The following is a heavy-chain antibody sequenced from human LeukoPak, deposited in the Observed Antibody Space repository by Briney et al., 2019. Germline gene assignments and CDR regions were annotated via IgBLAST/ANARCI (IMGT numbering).Heavy chain of an antibody. CDR2: INWNAANT. CDR1: GFTFDDYG. V-gene: IGHV3-20*04. D-gene: IGHD3-10*01. Sequence: GGSLRLSCAASGFTFDDYGMSWGRQAAGKGLEWVSGINWNAANTGYADSVKGRFTISRDNVKNSLYLQMNSLRAEDTALYYCARAPGSSLRGYYYYYVDVWGKGTTVTVSS. CDR3: ARAPGSSLRGYYYYYVDV. J-gene: IGHJ6*03.